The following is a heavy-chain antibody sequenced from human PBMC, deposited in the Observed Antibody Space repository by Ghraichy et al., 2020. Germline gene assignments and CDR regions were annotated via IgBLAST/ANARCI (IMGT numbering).Heavy chain of an antibody. CDR3: ARRRQTWSAAEGDAFDI. CDR2: INPTGTT. CDR1: VGSFSGYY. Sequence: SETLSLTCAVYVGSFSGYYWSWIRQPPGKGLEWIGEINPTGTTNNNPSLKSRLTLLVDPSKNQFSLQLKSVTAADTAVYYCARRRQTWSAAEGDAFDILGHGTMVTVSS. D-gene: IGHD5-18*01. V-gene: IGHV4-34*01. J-gene: IGHJ3*02.